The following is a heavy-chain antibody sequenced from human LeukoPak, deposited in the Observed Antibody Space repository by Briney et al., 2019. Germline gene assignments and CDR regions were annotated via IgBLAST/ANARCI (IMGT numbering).Heavy chain of an antibody. CDR2: INPTGDST. CDR1: GYTFTNYY. J-gene: IGHJ4*02. V-gene: IGHV1-46*01. CDR3: ARGPPNWGYDY. D-gene: IGHD7-27*01. Sequence: ASVKVSCKASGYTFTNYYIHWVRQAPGQGLEWMGIINPTGDSTTYAQKFQGRVTMTRDTSTNTVYMELSSLRSDDTAVYYCARGPPNWGYDYWGPGTLVTVSS.